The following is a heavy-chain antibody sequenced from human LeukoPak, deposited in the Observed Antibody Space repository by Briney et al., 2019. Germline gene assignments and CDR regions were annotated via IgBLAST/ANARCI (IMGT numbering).Heavy chain of an antibody. Sequence: SETLYLTCAVSGYSISSGYYWGWIRQPPGKGLEWSGSIHHSGSTYYDPTLKSRVTISVDTSKNQLSLKLSSVSAADTAVYYCARLRYSGSYYPLFDYWGQGTLVTVSS. CDR3: ARLRYSGSYYPLFDY. CDR1: GYSISSGYY. V-gene: IGHV4-38-2*01. D-gene: IGHD1-26*01. J-gene: IGHJ4*02. CDR2: IHHSGST.